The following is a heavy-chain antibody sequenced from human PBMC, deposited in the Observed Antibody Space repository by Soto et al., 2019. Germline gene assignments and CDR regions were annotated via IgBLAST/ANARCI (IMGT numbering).Heavy chain of an antibody. J-gene: IGHJ6*03. Sequence: PGGSLRLSCAASGFTFSNAWINWVRQAPGKGLEWVANIKQDGSEKYYVDSVKGRFTISRDNAKNSLYLQMNSLRAEDTAVYYCARSYSSGWYEYYYYYMDVWGKGTTVTVSS. D-gene: IGHD6-19*01. CDR2: IKQDGSEK. CDR1: GFTFSNAW. CDR3: ARSYSSGWYEYYYYYMDV. V-gene: IGHV3-7*01.